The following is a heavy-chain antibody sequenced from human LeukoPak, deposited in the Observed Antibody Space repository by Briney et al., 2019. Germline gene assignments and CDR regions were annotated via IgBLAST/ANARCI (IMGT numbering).Heavy chain of an antibody. D-gene: IGHD6-13*01. CDR3: ARGHIAAALSDY. V-gene: IGHV4-61*02. Sequence: SETLSLTCTVSGGSISSGSYYWSWIRQPAGKGLEWIGRIYTSGSTNYNPSLKSRVTISVDTSKNQFSLKLSSVTAADTAVYYCARGHIAAALSDYWGQGTLVTVSS. CDR2: IYTSGST. J-gene: IGHJ4*02. CDR1: GGSISSGSYY.